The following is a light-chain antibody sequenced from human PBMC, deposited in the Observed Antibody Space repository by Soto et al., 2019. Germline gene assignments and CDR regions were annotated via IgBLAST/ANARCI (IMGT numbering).Light chain of an antibody. Sequence: EIVLTQSPGTLSLSPGERATLSCRASQSVSSSYLAWYQQKPGKAPRLHIYRASRRATGIPDRFSGSGSGTDFTFTISRLEPEDFAVYYCQQYGSSRTWTFGQGTKVEIK. V-gene: IGKV3-20*01. CDR3: QQYGSSRTWT. J-gene: IGKJ1*01. CDR2: RAS. CDR1: QSVSSSY.